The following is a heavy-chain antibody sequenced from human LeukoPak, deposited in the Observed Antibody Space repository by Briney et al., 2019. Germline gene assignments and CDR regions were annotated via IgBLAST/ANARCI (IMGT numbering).Heavy chain of an antibody. V-gene: IGHV3-74*01. CDR2: INSDGSDT. J-gene: IGHJ5*02. D-gene: IGHD3-16*02. Sequence: PGGSLRLSRAASGFTFSSYWMHWVRQAPGKGLVWVSRINSDGSDTRYADSVKGRITISRDNAKNTVYLQMNSLRAEDTAVYYCAREGQYYENDWGNYPPWIFDGWGQGTLVTVSS. CDR1: GFTFSSYW. CDR3: AREGQYYENDWGNYPPWIFDG.